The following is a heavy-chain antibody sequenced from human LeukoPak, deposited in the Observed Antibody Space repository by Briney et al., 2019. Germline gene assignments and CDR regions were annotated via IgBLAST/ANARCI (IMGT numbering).Heavy chain of an antibody. CDR2: IYYSGST. D-gene: IGHD6-6*01. J-gene: IGHJ4*02. CDR1: GGSISSYY. V-gene: IGHV4-59*08. CDR3: ARHAARSAHVDY. Sequence: SETLSLTCTVSGGSISSYYWSWIRQPPGKGLEWIGYIYYSGSTNYNPSLKSRVTISVDTSKNQFSLKLSSVTAADTAVYYCARHAARSAHVDYWGQGTLVTVSS.